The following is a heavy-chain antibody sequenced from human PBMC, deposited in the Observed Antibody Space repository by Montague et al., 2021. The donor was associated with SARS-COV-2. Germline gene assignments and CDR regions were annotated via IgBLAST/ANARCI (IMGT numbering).Heavy chain of an antibody. CDR3: ARQETIVVVAAAARGWFDP. D-gene: IGHD2-15*01. J-gene: IGHJ5*02. Sequence: SETLSLTCTVSGGSISSSSYYWGWIGKPPGKGLEWIGSIYYSGSTYYNPSLKSRVTISVYTSKNQFYLKLSSVTAADTAVYYCARQETIVVVAAAARGWFDPWGQGTLVTVSS. CDR2: IYYSGST. V-gene: IGHV4-39*01. CDR1: GGSISSSSYY.